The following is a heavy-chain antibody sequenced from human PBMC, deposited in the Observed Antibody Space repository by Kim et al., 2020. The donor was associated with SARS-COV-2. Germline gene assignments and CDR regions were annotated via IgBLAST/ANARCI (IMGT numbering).Heavy chain of an antibody. CDR2: ISSSSSYI. D-gene: IGHD2-2*01. Sequence: GGSLRLSCAASGFTFSSYSMNWVRQAPGKGLEWVSSISSSSSYIYYADSVKGRFTISRDNAKNSLYLQMNSLRAEDTAVYYCARDNRDGDPDIVVVPADPLDYYGMDVWGQGTTVTVSS. CDR1: GFTFSSYS. V-gene: IGHV3-21*01. CDR3: ARDNRDGDPDIVVVPADPLDYYGMDV. J-gene: IGHJ6*02.